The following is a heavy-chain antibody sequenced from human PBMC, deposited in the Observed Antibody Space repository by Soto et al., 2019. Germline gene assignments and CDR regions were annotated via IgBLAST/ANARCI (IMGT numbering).Heavy chain of an antibody. V-gene: IGHV4-59*08. CDR1: GGSISSYY. Sequence: QVQLQESGPGLVKPSETLSLTCTVSGGSISSYYWSWIRQPPGKGLEWIGYIYYSGSTNYNPSLKSRVTISVDTSKTQFSLKLSSVTAAGTAVYYCARHWGCGGWLAMDVWGQGTTFTVSS. J-gene: IGHJ6*02. D-gene: IGHD6-19*01. CDR2: IYYSGST. CDR3: ARHWGCGGWLAMDV.